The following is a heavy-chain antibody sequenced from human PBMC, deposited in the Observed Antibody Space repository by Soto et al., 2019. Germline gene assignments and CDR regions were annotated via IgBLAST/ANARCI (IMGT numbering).Heavy chain of an antibody. V-gene: IGHV4-59*01. J-gene: IGHJ5*01. D-gene: IGHD6-13*01. CDR1: GGSISHYY. CDR3: PRDRRTYGGGGTAEVKQNWFES. CDR2: EYYSGST. Sequence: SETLSLTGSVFGGSISHYYCSWIRQAPWEGLERIGYEYYSGSTDYNPSLKSRVPMSVDTSKNHVSVKMKRVTTAGSACYYCPRDRRTYGGGGTAEVKQNWFESGGPGNLVTVS.